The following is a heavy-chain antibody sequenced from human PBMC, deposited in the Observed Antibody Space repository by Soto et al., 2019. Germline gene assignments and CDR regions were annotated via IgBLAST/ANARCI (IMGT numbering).Heavy chain of an antibody. J-gene: IGHJ4*02. Sequence: GGSLRLSCAASGFTFSSYAMSWVRQAPGKGLEWVSAISGSGGSTYYADSVKGRFTISRDNSKNTLYLQMNSLRAEDTAVYYCAKDGGAWRGGYDILTGVFDYWGQGTLVTVSS. V-gene: IGHV3-23*01. CDR1: GFTFSSYA. D-gene: IGHD3-9*01. CDR2: ISGSGGST. CDR3: AKDGGAWRGGYDILTGVFDY.